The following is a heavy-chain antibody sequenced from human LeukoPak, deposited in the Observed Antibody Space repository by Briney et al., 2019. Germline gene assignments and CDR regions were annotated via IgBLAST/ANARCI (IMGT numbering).Heavy chain of an antibody. V-gene: IGHV1-3*03. D-gene: IGHD2/OR15-2a*01. CDR2: INAGNGNT. Sequence: GPVRVSCKASGYTFTSYAMHWVRQAPGQRLEWMGWINAGNGNTKYSQEFQGRVTITRDTSASTAYMELSSLRSEDMAVYYCARGPFLAYYFDYWGQGTLVTVSS. CDR3: ARGPFLAYYFDY. CDR1: GYTFTSYA. J-gene: IGHJ4*02.